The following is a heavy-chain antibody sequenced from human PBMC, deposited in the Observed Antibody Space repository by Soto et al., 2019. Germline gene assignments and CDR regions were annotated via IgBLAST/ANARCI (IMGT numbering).Heavy chain of an antibody. Sequence: PSETLSLTCTVSVGSISSYYWSWIRQPPGKGLEWIGYIYYSGSTNYNPSLKSRVTISVDTSKNQFSLKLSSVTAADTAVYYCARQGFLEWLLSPDAFDIWGQGTMVTVSS. V-gene: IGHV4-59*08. CDR1: VGSISSYY. D-gene: IGHD3-3*01. J-gene: IGHJ3*02. CDR2: IYYSGST. CDR3: ARQGFLEWLLSPDAFDI.